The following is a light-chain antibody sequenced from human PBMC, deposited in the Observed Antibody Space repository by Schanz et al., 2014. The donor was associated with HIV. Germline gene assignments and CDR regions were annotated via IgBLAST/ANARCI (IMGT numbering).Light chain of an antibody. J-gene: IGKJ1*01. Sequence: EIVLTQFPGTLSLPPGERATLFCRASETVRRSSLAWYQQKPGQAPRLLIYGASTRATGIPARFSGSGSGTEFTLTISRLEPEDFAVYYCQQYGSSPLFGQGTKVEIK. CDR1: ETVRRSS. V-gene: IGKV3-20*01. CDR2: GAS. CDR3: QQYGSSPL.